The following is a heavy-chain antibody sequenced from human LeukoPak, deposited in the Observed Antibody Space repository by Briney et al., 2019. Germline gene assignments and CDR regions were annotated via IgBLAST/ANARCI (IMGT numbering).Heavy chain of an antibody. CDR2: IKQDGSEK. V-gene: IGHV3-7*05. J-gene: IGHJ6*02. CDR3: ASSWAPYYYGMDV. CDR1: GFTFSSYW. D-gene: IGHD3-16*01. Sequence: GGSLRLSCAASGFTFSSYWMSWVRQAPGKGLEWVANIKQDGSEKYYVDSVKGRFTISRDNAKNSLYLQMNSLRAEDTAVYYCASSWAPYYYGMDVWGQGTTVTVSS.